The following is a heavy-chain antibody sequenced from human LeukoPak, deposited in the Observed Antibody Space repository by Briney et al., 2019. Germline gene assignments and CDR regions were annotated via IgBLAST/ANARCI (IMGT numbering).Heavy chain of an antibody. Sequence: GGSLRLSCAASGFTFSSYGMHWVRQAPGKGLEWVAVIWYDGSNKYYADSVKGRFTISRDNSKNTLYLQMNSLRAEDTAVYYCAGNYYDSSGYSGEYYYYGMDVWGQGTTVTVSS. CDR3: AGNYYDSSGYSGEYYYYGMDV. CDR2: IWYDGSNK. CDR1: GFTFSSYG. V-gene: IGHV3-33*01. J-gene: IGHJ6*02. D-gene: IGHD3-22*01.